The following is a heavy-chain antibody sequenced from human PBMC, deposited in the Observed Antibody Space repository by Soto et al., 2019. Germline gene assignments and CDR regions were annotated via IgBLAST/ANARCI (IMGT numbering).Heavy chain of an antibody. D-gene: IGHD6-13*01. CDR1: GDAISSYY. CDR2: IYNIGDT. Sequence: QVQLQESGPGLVKPSETLSLTCTVSGDAISSYYWGWIRQPPGKGLEWMGYIYNIGDTNYNPLLKGGVNISVNPCQDHLHVELGSVTAKDTAVYYCARGRGFFNRYSCRGYFDCWGPGTLVTVSS. J-gene: IGHJ4*02. CDR3: ARGRGFFNRYSCRGYFDC. V-gene: IGHV4-59*01.